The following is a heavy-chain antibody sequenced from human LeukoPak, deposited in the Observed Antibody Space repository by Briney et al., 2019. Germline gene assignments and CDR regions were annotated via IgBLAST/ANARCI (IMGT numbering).Heavy chain of an antibody. CDR2: ISGSGGGT. CDR1: GFTFSSYA. Sequence: GASLRLSCAASGFTFSSYAMTWVRQAPGKGLEWVSAISGSGGGTYYADSVKGRFTISRDNSKSTLFLQMNSLRAEDTAIYYCAKDLRYCSTTRCYKEWFDPWGQGTLVTASS. V-gene: IGHV3-23*01. J-gene: IGHJ5*02. CDR3: AKDLRYCSTTRCYKEWFDP. D-gene: IGHD2-2*02.